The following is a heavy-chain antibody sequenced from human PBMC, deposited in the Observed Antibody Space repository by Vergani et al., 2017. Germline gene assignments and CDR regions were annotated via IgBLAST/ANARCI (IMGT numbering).Heavy chain of an antibody. Sequence: EVQLVQSGAEVKKPGATVKISCKVSGYTFTDYYMHWVQQAPGKGLEWMGLVDPEDGETIYAEKFQGRVTITADTSTDTAYMELSSLRSEDTAVYYCATTRVSIVATIGYYYYGMDVWGKGTTVTVSS. CDR3: ATTRVSIVATIGYYYYGMDV. V-gene: IGHV1-69-2*01. CDR2: VDPEDGET. J-gene: IGHJ6*04. D-gene: IGHD5-12*01. CDR1: GYTFTDYY.